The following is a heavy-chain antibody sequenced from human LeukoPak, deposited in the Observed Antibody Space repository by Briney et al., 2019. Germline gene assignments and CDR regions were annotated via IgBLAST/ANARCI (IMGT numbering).Heavy chain of an antibody. CDR3: ARHRSGGSCYFDY. D-gene: IGHD2-15*01. Sequence: SGTLSLTCTVSGYSISSGYYWGWIRQPPGKGLEWIGSIYHSGSTYYNPSLKSRVTISVDTSKNQFSLKLSSVTAADTAVYYCARHRSGGSCYFDYWGQGTLVTVSS. CDR2: IYHSGST. V-gene: IGHV4-38-2*02. CDR1: GYSISSGYY. J-gene: IGHJ4*02.